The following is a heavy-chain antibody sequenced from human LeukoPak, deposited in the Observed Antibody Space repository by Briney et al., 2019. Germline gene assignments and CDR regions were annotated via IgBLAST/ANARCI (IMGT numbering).Heavy chain of an antibody. Sequence: GGSLRLSCEASGFTFSSYSMNWVRQAPGRGLEWVSSISSSSSDMYYADSGQGRFTISRDNAKSSLYLQMNSLRAEDTAIYYCARARGSHNAFDIWGQGTMVTVSS. J-gene: IGHJ3*02. V-gene: IGHV3-21*01. CDR3: ARARGSHNAFDI. D-gene: IGHD3-16*01. CDR2: ISSSSSDM. CDR1: GFTFSSYS.